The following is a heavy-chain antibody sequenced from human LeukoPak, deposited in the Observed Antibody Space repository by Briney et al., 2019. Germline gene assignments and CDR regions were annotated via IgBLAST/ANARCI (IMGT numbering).Heavy chain of an antibody. D-gene: IGHD3-10*01. V-gene: IGHV1-8*01. CDR3: ARVPWGVEFDP. CDR1: VYGFTRYT. J-gene: IGHJ5*02. CDR2: MNPNSGNT. Sequence: ASVTVSCKASVYGFTRYTIDGVRHGTQQGVERVGWMNPNSGNTGYAQKFHGRVTMTRNTSISTSYMELSSLRSEDTAVYYCARVPWGVEFDPWGQGTLVTVSS.